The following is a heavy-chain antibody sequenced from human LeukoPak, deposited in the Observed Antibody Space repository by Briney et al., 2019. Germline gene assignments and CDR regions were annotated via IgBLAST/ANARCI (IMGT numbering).Heavy chain of an antibody. CDR1: GFTFSSYW. CDR2: IKQDGSEK. V-gene: IGHV3-7*01. J-gene: IGHJ3*02. CDR3: ARFDYEAFDI. D-gene: IGHD4-17*01. Sequence: GGSLRLSCAASGFTFSSYWMSWVRQAPGKGLEWVANIKQDGSEKYYVDSVKGGFTISRDNAKNALYLQMTSLRAEDTAVYYCARFDYEAFDIWGQGTMVTVSS.